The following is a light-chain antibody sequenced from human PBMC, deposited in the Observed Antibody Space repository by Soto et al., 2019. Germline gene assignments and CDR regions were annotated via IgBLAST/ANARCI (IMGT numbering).Light chain of an antibody. Sequence: QPVLTQSSSASASPGSSVRLTCTLSSGHRSHTIAWHQQQPGKAPRYLMDLESSGNYNKGSGVPDRFSGSSSGADRFLTISNLQSEDEADYYCETWDSSTRVYGGGTKLTVL. CDR3: ETWDSSTRV. J-gene: IGLJ3*02. CDR2: LESSGNY. CDR1: SGHRSHT. V-gene: IGLV4-60*03.